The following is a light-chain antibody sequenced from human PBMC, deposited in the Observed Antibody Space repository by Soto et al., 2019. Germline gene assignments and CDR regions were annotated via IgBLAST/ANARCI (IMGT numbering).Light chain of an antibody. CDR2: DAS. CDR3: QQYGNSPQT. Sequence: ESVLTQSPATLSLSPGERATLSCRASPSVSNSVAWYQHKPGQAPRLLIYDASNRATGVPSRFSGSGSGTDFTLTISRLEPEDFAVYYCQQYGNSPQTFGQGTKVDIK. V-gene: IGKV3-20*01. CDR1: PSVSNS. J-gene: IGKJ1*01.